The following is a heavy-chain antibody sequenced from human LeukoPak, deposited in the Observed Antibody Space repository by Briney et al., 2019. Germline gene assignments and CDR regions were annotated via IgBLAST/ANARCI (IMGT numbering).Heavy chain of an antibody. Sequence: PGGSLRLSCAASGFTFSSYAMHWVRQAPGKGLEYVSAISSNGGSTYYADSGQGRFTISRDNSKNTLYLQMGSLRGEDMAVYYCARSSTCSCYDLWGGGTRVPVSS. CDR3: ARSSTCSCYDL. CDR1: GFTFSSYA. J-gene: IGHJ1*01. V-gene: IGHV3-64*02. CDR2: ISSNGGST. D-gene: IGHD2-2*01.